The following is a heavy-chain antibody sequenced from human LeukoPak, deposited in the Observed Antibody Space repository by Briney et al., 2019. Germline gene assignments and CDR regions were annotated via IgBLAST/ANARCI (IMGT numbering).Heavy chain of an antibody. CDR3: ARDLSGGPADY. D-gene: IGHD6-19*01. CDR1: GFTFSTYG. CDR2: ISGSGGST. J-gene: IGHJ4*02. Sequence: GGSLRLSCVASGFTFSTYGMSWVRQAPGKGLEWVSAISGSGGSTYYADSVKGRFTISRDNSKNTLYLQMNSLRAEDTAVYYCARDLSGGPADYWGQGTLVTVFS. V-gene: IGHV3-23*01.